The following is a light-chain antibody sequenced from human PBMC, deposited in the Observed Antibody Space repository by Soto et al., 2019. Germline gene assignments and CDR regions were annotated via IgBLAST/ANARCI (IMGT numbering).Light chain of an antibody. CDR2: GNS. CDR1: SSKIGAGYD. Sequence: QSVLTQPPSVSGAPGQRVTISCTGSSSKIGAGYDVHWYQQLPGTAPKLLIYGNSNRPSGVPDRFSGSKSGTSASLAITGLQAEDEADYYCQSYDRSLSGYYVFGTGTKVTVL. J-gene: IGLJ1*01. CDR3: QSYDRSLSGYYV. V-gene: IGLV1-40*01.